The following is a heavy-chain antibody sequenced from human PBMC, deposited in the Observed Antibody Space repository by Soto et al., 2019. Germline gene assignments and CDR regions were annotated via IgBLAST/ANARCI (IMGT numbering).Heavy chain of an antibody. CDR3: ARGRGYSYGLDP. Sequence: SETLSLTCTVSGDSISSVYNYWSWFRQPPGEGLEWIGFISYSGTTSYSPSLKNRLAISLDTSKNQFSLSLTSVTAADTAVYYCARGRGYSYGLDPWGQGTLVTVS. D-gene: IGHD5-12*01. CDR2: ISYSGTT. CDR1: GDSISSVYNY. J-gene: IGHJ5*02. V-gene: IGHV4-30-4*01.